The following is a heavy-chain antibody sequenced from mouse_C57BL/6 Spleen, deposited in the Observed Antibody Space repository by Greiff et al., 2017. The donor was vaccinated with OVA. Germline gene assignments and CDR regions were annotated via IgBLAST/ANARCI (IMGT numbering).Heavy chain of an antibody. D-gene: IGHD3-2*02. CDR3: ARGGSGYGAWFAY. J-gene: IGHJ3*01. CDR1: GYTFTSYW. Sequence: QVQLQQPGPELVKPGASVKLSCKASGYTFTSYWMHWVKQRPGQGLEWIGNINPSNGGTNYNEKFKSKATLTVDKSSSTAYMQLSSLTSEDSAVYYCARGGSGYGAWFAYWGHGTLVSVSA. CDR2: INPSNGGT. V-gene: IGHV1-53*01.